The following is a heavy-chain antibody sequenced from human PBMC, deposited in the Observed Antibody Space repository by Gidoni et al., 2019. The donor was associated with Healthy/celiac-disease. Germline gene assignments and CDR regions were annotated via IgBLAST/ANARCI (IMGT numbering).Heavy chain of an antibody. V-gene: IGHV1-8*01. Sequence: QVQLVQSGAEVKKPGASVQVSCKAAGYPFTSYDINWVRQDTGQGLEWMGWMNPNSGNTGHAQKFKGRVTTTRNTSISTADMELSSLRSEDTAVYYWATPAGYCSSTSCYAVGYWGQGTLVTVSS. J-gene: IGHJ4*02. CDR3: ATPAGYCSSTSCYAVGY. D-gene: IGHD2-2*01. CDR2: MNPNSGNT. CDR1: GYPFTSYD.